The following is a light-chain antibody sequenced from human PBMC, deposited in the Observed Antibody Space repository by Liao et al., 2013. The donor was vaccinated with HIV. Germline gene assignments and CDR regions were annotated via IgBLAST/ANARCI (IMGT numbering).Light chain of an antibody. CDR3: QAWDSRTVI. CDR2: QDT. V-gene: IGLV3-21*01. CDR1: NIESKG. J-gene: IGLJ2*01. Sequence: SYELTQPPSVSVAPEETATITCGGNNIESKGVHWYQQKPGQSPVLVISQDTKRHSGIPERFSGSNSGNTATLTISGTQAMDEADYYCQAWDSRTVIFGGGTKLTVL.